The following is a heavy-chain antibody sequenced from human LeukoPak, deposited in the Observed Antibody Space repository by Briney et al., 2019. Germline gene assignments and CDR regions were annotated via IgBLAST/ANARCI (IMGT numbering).Heavy chain of an antibody. V-gene: IGHV7-4-1*02. J-gene: IGHJ4*02. CDR1: GYTFTGYA. D-gene: IGHD3-10*01. Sequence: ASVKVSCKASGYTFTGYAMNWVRQAPGQGLEWMGWINTNTGNPTYAQGFTGRFVFSLDTSVSTAYLQISSLKAEDTAVYYCAREGGFGSGSYYNDDVYWGQGTLVTVSS. CDR2: INTNTGNP. CDR3: AREGGFGSGSYYNDDVY.